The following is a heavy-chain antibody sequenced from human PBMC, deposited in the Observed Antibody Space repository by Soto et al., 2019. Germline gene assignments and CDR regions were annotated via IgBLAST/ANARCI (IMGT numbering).Heavy chain of an antibody. CDR1: GGSISCGGYH. J-gene: IGHJ6*02. CDR3: ARDYGGGMDV. V-gene: IGHV4-31*03. Sequence: SETLSLTCTVSGGSISCGGYHWSWIRQHPGKGLEWIGYIYYSGSTYYNPSLKSRVTISVDTSKNQFSLKLSSVTAADTAVYYCARDYGGGMDVWGQGTTVTVS. CDR2: IYYSGST. D-gene: IGHD4-17*01.